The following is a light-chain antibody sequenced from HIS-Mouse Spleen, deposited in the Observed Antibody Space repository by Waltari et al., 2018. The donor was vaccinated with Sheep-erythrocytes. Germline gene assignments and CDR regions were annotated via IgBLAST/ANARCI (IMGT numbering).Light chain of an antibody. Sequence: QSALTQPRSVSGSPGQSVTISCTGTSSDVGGYNYVSWYQQHPGNAPKLMIYDASKRPSGVPDRFSGSKSGNTASLTISGLQAEDEADYYCCSYAGSYNHVFATGTKVTVL. V-gene: IGLV2-11*01. CDR3: CSYAGSYNHV. CDR1: SSDVGGYNY. CDR2: DAS. J-gene: IGLJ1*01.